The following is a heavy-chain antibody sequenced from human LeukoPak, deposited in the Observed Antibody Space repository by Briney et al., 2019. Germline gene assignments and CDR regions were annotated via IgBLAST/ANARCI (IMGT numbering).Heavy chain of an antibody. Sequence: AGGSLRLSCAASGFTFSSYAMSWVRQAPGKGLEWVSAISGSGGSTYYADSVKGRFTISRDNSKNTLYLQMNSLRAEDTAVYYCATHCSSTSCYADYWGQGTLVTVSS. CDR1: GFTFSSYA. D-gene: IGHD2-2*01. CDR3: ATHCSSTSCYADY. CDR2: ISGSGGST. J-gene: IGHJ4*02. V-gene: IGHV3-23*01.